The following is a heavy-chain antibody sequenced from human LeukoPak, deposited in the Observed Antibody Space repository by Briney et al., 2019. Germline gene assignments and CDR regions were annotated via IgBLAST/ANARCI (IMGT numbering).Heavy chain of an antibody. CDR3: ARERVGSGWPRPYYFEV. V-gene: IGHV1-2*02. Sequence: ASVTVSCKAAGYTLTDYYLHCVRQAPGHGLEWLGWINPNTGATHSPQKFQGRLTITRESSITTAYMDLSRRRSDDTAVYYCARERVGSGWPRPYYFEVWGQGTLVTVAS. CDR2: INPNTGAT. D-gene: IGHD6-19*01. CDR1: GYTLTDYY. J-gene: IGHJ4*02.